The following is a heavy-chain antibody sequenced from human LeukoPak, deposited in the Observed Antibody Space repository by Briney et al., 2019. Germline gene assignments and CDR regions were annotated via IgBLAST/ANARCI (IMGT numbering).Heavy chain of an antibody. Sequence: SSSTIYYADSVKGRFTISRDNAKNSLYLQMNSLRDEDTAVYYCARDLSYYDFWSGYQGMDVWGQGTTVTVSS. CDR3: ARDLSYYDFWSGYQGMDV. CDR2: SSSTI. V-gene: IGHV3-48*02. J-gene: IGHJ6*02. D-gene: IGHD3-3*01.